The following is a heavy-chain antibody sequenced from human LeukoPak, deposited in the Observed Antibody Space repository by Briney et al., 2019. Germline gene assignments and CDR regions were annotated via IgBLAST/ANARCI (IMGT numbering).Heavy chain of an antibody. D-gene: IGHD1-26*01. CDR1: GGSISSSSYS. J-gene: IGHJ4*02. CDR2: IYYSGST. CDR3: ARTRGWELQDY. Sequence: SETLSLTCTVSGGSISSSSYSWGWIRQPPGKGLEWIGSIYYSGSTYYNPSLKSRVTISVDTSKNQFSLKLSSVTAADTAVYYCARTRGWELQDYWGQGTLVTVSS. V-gene: IGHV4-39*01.